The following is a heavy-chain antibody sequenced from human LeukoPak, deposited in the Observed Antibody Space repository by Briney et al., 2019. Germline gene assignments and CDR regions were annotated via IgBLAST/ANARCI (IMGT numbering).Heavy chain of an antibody. D-gene: IGHD3-16*01. J-gene: IGHJ6*03. CDR1: GYTFTSYD. CDR3: ARGKPSGGFYYYHYYMDV. CDR2: MNPNSGNT. Sequence: GASVKVSCKASGYTFTSYDINWVRQATGQGLGWMGWMNPNSGNTGYAQKFPGRVTMTRNTSISTAYMELSSLRSEDTAVYYCARGKPSGGFYYYHYYMDVWGKGTTVTVSS. V-gene: IGHV1-8*01.